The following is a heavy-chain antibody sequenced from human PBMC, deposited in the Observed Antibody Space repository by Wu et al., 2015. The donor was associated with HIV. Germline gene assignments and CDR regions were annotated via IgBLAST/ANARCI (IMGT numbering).Heavy chain of an antibody. Sequence: QVQLVQSGAEIKKPGASVKVSCKASGYTFTGYYVHWVRQAPGQGLEWMGWINPKSGGTNYAQKFQGRVTMTRDTSISTDYMELSRLRSDDTALYYCASSGGNTFDYWGQGTLVTVSS. CDR3: ASSGGNTFDY. V-gene: IGHV1-2*02. CDR2: INPKSGGT. CDR1: GYTFTGYY. D-gene: IGHD4-23*01. J-gene: IGHJ4*02.